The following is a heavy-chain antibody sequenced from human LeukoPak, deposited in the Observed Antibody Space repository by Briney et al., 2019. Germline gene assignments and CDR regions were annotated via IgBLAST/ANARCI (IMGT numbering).Heavy chain of an antibody. CDR3: ARENYSSGWYGDY. Sequence: PGGSLRLSCAASGFTFSSYAMHWVRQAPGKGLEGVAVISYDGGNKYYADSVKGRFTISRDNSKNTLHLHMNSLRAEDTAVYYCARENYSSGWYGDYWGQGTLVTVSS. CDR1: GFTFSSYA. CDR2: ISYDGGNK. D-gene: IGHD6-19*01. J-gene: IGHJ4*02. V-gene: IGHV3-30*04.